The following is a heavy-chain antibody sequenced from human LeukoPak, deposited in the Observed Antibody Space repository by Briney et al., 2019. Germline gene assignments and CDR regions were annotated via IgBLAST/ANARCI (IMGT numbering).Heavy chain of an antibody. CDR3: ARGYCSGGSCYFLDY. Sequence: GGSLRLSCAASGFTFSSYGMSWVRQAPGQGLEWMGWISAYNGNTNYAQKLQGRVTMTTDTSTSTAYMELRSLRSDDTAVYYCARGYCSGGSCYFLDYWGQGTLVTVSS. CDR2: ISAYNGNT. V-gene: IGHV1-18*01. D-gene: IGHD2-15*01. CDR1: GFTFSSYG. J-gene: IGHJ4*02.